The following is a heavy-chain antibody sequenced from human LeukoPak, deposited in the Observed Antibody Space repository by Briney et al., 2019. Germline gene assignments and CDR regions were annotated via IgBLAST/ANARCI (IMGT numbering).Heavy chain of an antibody. J-gene: IGHJ4*02. CDR3: ARHEHYYDSGGYHYPDY. CDR2: IYPADSDT. CDR1: GYSFTSYW. Sequence: GESLKISCKGSGYSFTSYWIGWVRQMPGKGLEWMGIIYPADSDTRYSPSFRGQVTISADKSITTAYLQWSSLKASDSAMYYCARHEHYYDSGGYHYPDYWGQGSLVTVSS. D-gene: IGHD3-22*01. V-gene: IGHV5-51*01.